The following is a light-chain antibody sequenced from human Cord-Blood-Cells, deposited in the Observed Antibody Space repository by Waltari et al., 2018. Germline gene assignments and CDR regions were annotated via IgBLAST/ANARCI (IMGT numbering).Light chain of an antibody. Sequence: ELVLTQSPATLSLSPGERATLSCRASQSVSSYLAWYQQKPGQAPRLLIYDASNRATGIPARFRCSGSGTDFTLTISSLEPEDFAFYYCQQRSNWPWTFGQGTKVEIK. CDR2: DAS. J-gene: IGKJ1*01. V-gene: IGKV3-11*01. CDR3: QQRSNWPWT. CDR1: QSVSSY.